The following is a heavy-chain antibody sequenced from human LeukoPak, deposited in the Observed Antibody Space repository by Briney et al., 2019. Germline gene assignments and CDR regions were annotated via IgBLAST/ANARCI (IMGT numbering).Heavy chain of an antibody. CDR2: IYYSGST. D-gene: IGHD6-13*01. Sequence: SETLSLTCTVSGGSISSSTYYGGWIRQPPGKGLEWIGSIYYSGSTYYNPSPKSRVTISVDTPKNQFSLKVSSVTAADTAVYYCARFPTDGSSWPNYWGQGTLVTVSS. CDR1: GGSISSSTYY. CDR3: ARFPTDGSSWPNY. V-gene: IGHV4-39*01. J-gene: IGHJ4*02.